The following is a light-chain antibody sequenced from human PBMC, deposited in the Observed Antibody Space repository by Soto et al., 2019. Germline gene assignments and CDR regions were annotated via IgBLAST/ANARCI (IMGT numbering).Light chain of an antibody. Sequence: NFMLTQPHSVSESPGKTVIISCTRSSGSIASNYVQWYQQRPGSSPTTVIYEDNQRPSVVPDRFSGSIDSSSNSASLTISGLEIEDEADYYCQSYDATNQVFGGGTKLTVL. J-gene: IGLJ3*02. V-gene: IGLV6-57*01. CDR3: QSYDATNQV. CDR2: EDN. CDR1: SGSIASNY.